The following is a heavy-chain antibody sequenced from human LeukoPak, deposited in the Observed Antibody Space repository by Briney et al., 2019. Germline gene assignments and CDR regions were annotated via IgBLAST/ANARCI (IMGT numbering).Heavy chain of an antibody. D-gene: IGHD3-10*01. CDR1: GFIFNDYW. V-gene: IGHV3-7*01. CDR3: ARDRVSGSGSIDY. J-gene: IGHJ4*02. CDR2: IKQDGSEK. Sequence: PGGSLRLSCVASGFIFNDYWMTWVRQAPGKGLEWVANIKQDGSEKYYVDAVKGRFTISRDNAKNSLYLQMNSLRVEDTAVYYCARDRVSGSGSIDYWGQGTLVTVSS.